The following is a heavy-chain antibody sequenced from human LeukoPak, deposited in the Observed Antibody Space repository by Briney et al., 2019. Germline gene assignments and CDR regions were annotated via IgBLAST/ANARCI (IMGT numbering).Heavy chain of an antibody. CDR3: ARLYSSSWQFDY. Sequence: SETLSLTCTVSGGSISNYYWSWIRQSPGKGLEWIGYIYYTGNTNYNPSLESRVIISVDTSKNQFSLKLSSVTAADTAVYYCARLYSSSWQFDYWGQGTLVTVPS. CDR2: IYYTGNT. D-gene: IGHD6-13*01. J-gene: IGHJ4*02. CDR1: GGSISNYY. V-gene: IGHV4-59*08.